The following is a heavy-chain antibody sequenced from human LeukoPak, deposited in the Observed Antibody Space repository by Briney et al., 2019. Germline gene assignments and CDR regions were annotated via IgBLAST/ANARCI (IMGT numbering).Heavy chain of an antibody. Sequence: GGSLRLACAGSGITLSSYWMSWVRQAPGKGLDWVGNIKQDASEKYFVDSLRGRFTISRDNAKNSLFLQMNSLRADDTAVYYCVRDQGAFDMWGHGTMVTVSS. CDR2: IKQDASEK. CDR1: GITLSSYW. V-gene: IGHV3-7*05. CDR3: VRDQGAFDM. J-gene: IGHJ3*02.